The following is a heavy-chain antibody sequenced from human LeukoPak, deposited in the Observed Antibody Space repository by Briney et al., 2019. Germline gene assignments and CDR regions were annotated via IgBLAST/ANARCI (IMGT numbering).Heavy chain of an antibody. Sequence: GGSLRLSCAASGFTFSSYSMNWVRQAPGKGLEWVSSISSSSSYIYYADSVKGRFTISRDNAKNSLYLQMNSLRAEDTAVYYCARAPKRGRIAAAGLDYWGQGTLVTVSS. CDR2: ISSSSSYI. CDR1: GFTFSSYS. J-gene: IGHJ4*02. CDR3: ARAPKRGRIAAAGLDY. V-gene: IGHV3-21*01. D-gene: IGHD6-13*01.